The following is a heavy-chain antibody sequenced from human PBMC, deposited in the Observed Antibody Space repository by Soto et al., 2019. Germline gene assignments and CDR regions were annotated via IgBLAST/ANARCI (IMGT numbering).Heavy chain of an antibody. D-gene: IGHD3-10*01. CDR2: IIPIFGTA. CDR1: GGTFSSYA. CDR3: ARAPYYYGSGSYPAYYYYGMDV. V-gene: IGHV1-69*13. J-gene: IGHJ6*02. Sequence: SVKVSCKASGGTFSSYAISWVRQAPGQGLEWMGGIIPIFGTANYAQKFQGRVTITADESTSTAYMELSSLRSEDTAVYYCARAPYYYGSGSYPAYYYYGMDVWCQGTTVTVFS.